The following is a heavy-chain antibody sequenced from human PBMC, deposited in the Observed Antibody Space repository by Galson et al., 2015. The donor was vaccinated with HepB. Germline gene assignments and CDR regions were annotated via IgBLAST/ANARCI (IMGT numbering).Heavy chain of an antibody. J-gene: IGHJ6*03. CDR1: GYSFTSYW. CDR2: IDPSDSYT. CDR3: ARLGSQLWYSGDMDV. V-gene: IGHV5-10-1*01. D-gene: IGHD5-18*01. Sequence: QSGAEVKKPGESLRISCKGSGYSFTSYWISWARQMPGKGLEWMGRIDPSDSYTNYSPSFQGHVTISADKSISTAYLQWSSLKASDTAMYYCARLGSQLWYSGDMDVRGKGTTVTVSS.